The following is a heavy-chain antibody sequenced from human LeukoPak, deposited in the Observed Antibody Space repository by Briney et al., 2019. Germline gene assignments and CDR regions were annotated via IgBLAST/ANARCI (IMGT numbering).Heavy chain of an antibody. CDR1: GGTFSSYA. V-gene: IGHV1-69*13. CDR2: IIPFFGTA. J-gene: IGHJ3*01. D-gene: IGHD2-2*01. Sequence: ASVKVSCKASGGTFSSYAISWVRQAPGQGLEWMGGIIPFFGTANSAQKFQGRVTITADESTSTAYMELSSLRSEDTAVYYCARESRYCSSTNCYDAFDFWGQGTMVTVSS. CDR3: ARESRYCSSTNCYDAFDF.